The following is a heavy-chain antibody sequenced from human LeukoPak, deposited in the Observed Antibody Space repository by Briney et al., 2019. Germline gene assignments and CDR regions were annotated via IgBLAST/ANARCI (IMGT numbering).Heavy chain of an antibody. J-gene: IGHJ3*02. V-gene: IGHV3-21*01. CDR3: ARDLLEYYDYVWGSYRLGAFDI. CDR1: GFTFSSYS. Sequence: GGSLRLSCAASGFTFSSYSMNWVRQAPGKGLEWVSSISSSSSYIYYADSVKGRFTISRDNAKNSLYLQMNSLRAEDTAVYYCARDLLEYYDYVWGSYRLGAFDIWGQGTMATVSS. D-gene: IGHD3-16*02. CDR2: ISSSSSYI.